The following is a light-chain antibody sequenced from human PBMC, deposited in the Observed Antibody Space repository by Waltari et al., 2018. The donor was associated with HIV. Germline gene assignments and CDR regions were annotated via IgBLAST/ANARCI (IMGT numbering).Light chain of an antibody. V-gene: IGKV4-1*01. J-gene: IGKJ3*01. Sequence: IVMTQSPGPLTVSLGERATITCQSSQSLFYKSNNNNYLAWYQQKLGQPPTVLFYWASTRQSGVPDRFSGGESGTDFTLTISSLQTEDVGIYYCQQYFQPPLTFGPGTKV. CDR1: QSLFYKSNNNNY. CDR3: QQYFQPPLT. CDR2: WAS.